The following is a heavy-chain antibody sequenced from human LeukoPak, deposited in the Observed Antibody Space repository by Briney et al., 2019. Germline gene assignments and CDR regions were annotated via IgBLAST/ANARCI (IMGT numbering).Heavy chain of an antibody. CDR3: ARDRIVVREESYCDGMDV. CDR2: IYYSGST. D-gene: IGHD3-10*01. CDR1: GASISSGGYY. J-gene: IGHJ6*02. V-gene: IGHV4-31*03. Sequence: SQTLSLACTVSGASISSGGYYWSWIRQHPGKGLEWIGYIYYSGSTYYNPSLKSRVTISVDTSKNQFSLKLSSVTAADTAVYYCARDRIVVREESYCDGMDVWGQRSTVAVSS.